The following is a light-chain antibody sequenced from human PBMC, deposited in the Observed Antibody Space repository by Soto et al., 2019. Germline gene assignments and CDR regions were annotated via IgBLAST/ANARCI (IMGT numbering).Light chain of an antibody. CDR3: QQRNIWPPVT. Sequence: EIVLTQSPATLSLSPGERATLSCSPSPSFTNYLVWYQQKPPRPPRLLIYGAFNRAAGIPARFSGSGSGTDFTLTISSLVPEDSAVYYCQQRNIWPPVTFGQGTRLEIK. V-gene: IGKV3-11*01. J-gene: IGKJ5*01. CDR1: PSFTNY. CDR2: GAF.